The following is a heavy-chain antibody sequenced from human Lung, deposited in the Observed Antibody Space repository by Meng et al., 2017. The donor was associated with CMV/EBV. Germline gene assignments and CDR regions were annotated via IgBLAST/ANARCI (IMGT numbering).Heavy chain of an antibody. CDR1: GFTFDTYG. Sequence: GGSXRLXCAASGFTFDTYGMHWVRQAPGKRLEWVAFIRHDGSNKFYGDSVKGRFTISRDNSKNTLYLQMNSLRAEETAMYYCAKDQLLFGGPNAYFDDWGQGMLVTVSS. CDR2: IRHDGSNK. D-gene: IGHD3-16*01. V-gene: IGHV3-30*02. CDR3: AKDQLLFGGPNAYFDD. J-gene: IGHJ4*02.